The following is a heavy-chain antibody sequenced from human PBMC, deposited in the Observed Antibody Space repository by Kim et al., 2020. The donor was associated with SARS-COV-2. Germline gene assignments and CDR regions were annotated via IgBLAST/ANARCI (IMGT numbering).Heavy chain of an antibody. Sequence: SETLSLTCTVSGGSISSNNFYWGWIRQPPGKGLEWIGSIYYGGSTYYNPSLKSRVTISVDTSKNQFSLKLSSVTAADTAVYYCARRAGYYDFWSSYYTTGYFDYWGQGTLVTVSS. CDR2: IYYGGST. CDR1: GGSISSNNFY. CDR3: ARRAGYYDFWSSYYTTGYFDY. D-gene: IGHD3-3*01. V-gene: IGHV4-39*01. J-gene: IGHJ4*02.